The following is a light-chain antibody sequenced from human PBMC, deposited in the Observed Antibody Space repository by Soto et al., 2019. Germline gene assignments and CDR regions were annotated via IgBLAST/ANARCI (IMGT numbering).Light chain of an antibody. CDR2: GAS. Sequence: MQLTQSPSSLSASIGDRVTITCRASQGIRSDLAWYQQKPGKAPKLLVSGASTLQSGVPSRFSGSGSGTDFTLSISSLQPEDFATYYCQQVDSYPRTFGQGTKAEVK. V-gene: IGKV1-9*01. CDR3: QQVDSYPRT. CDR1: QGIRSD. J-gene: IGKJ1*01.